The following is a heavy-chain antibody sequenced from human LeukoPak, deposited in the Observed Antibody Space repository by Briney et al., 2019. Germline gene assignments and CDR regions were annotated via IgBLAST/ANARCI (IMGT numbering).Heavy chain of an antibody. Sequence: GASVKVSCKASGYTFTNYCIHWVRQAPGQGLEWMGIINPGGGSTTYAQKFQGRVTMTRDTSTSTGYMDLISLRSEDTAVYYCARDSGFGYFDYWGQGTLVTVSS. V-gene: IGHV1-46*01. J-gene: IGHJ4*02. CDR2: INPGGGST. D-gene: IGHD1-1*01. CDR1: GYTFTNYC. CDR3: ARDSGFGYFDY.